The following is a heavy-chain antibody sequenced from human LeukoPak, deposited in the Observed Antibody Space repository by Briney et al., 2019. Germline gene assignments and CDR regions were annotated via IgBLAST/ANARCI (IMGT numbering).Heavy chain of an antibody. V-gene: IGHV1-2*02. CDR2: INPNSGGT. CDR1: GYXFTGYY. J-gene: IGHJ2*01. CDR3: ATTPNGDYWYFDL. D-gene: IGHD2-8*01. Sequence: ASVKVSCKASGYXFTGYYMHWVRQAPGQGLEWMGWINPNSGGTNYAQKFQGRVTMTRDTSISTAYMELSRLRSDDTAVYYCATTPNGDYWYFDLWGRGTLVTVSS.